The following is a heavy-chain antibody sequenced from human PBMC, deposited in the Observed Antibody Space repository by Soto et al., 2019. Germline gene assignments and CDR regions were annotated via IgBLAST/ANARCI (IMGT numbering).Heavy chain of an antibody. CDR3: VRDMQLWRRAT. CDR2: INTDGSVA. CDR1: GLTFRSYW. V-gene: IGHV3-74*03. J-gene: IGHJ5*02. D-gene: IGHD2-21*01. Sequence: EVQLVESGGGLVQPGASLRLSCAASGLTFRSYWMHWVRQAPGKGLVWVSRINTDGSVAMYVDSVKVRFTIPRDNAKNTLYLHMNCLRSEVTAVCYCVRDMQLWRRATWGQGALVTVSS.